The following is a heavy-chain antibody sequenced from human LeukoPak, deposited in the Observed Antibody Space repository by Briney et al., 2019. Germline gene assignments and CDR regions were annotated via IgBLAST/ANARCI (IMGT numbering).Heavy chain of an antibody. CDR1: GGSISSSDYH. Sequence: SETLSLTCTVSGGSISSSDYHWGWIRQPPGKGLEWIGNIYYSGSTYYNPSLKSRVTISVDTSKNQFSLKVSSVTAADTAVYYCARVAAGEGYPFDYWGQGTLVTVSS. D-gene: IGHD7-27*01. V-gene: IGHV4-39*07. CDR3: ARVAAGEGYPFDY. CDR2: IYYSGST. J-gene: IGHJ4*02.